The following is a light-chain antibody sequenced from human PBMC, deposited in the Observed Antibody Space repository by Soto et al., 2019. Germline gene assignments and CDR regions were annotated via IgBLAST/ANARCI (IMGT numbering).Light chain of an antibody. V-gene: IGKV3-20*01. J-gene: IGKJ3*01. CDR1: QSVSSSY. Sequence: EIVLTQSPGTLSLSPGERATLSCRASQSVSSSYLAWYQQKPGQAPRLLIYGASSRATGIPDRFSGSGSGTDFTLTISRLEPEDCAVYYCQQYGSSRGSTCGPGTKVDIK. CDR2: GAS. CDR3: QQYGSSRGST.